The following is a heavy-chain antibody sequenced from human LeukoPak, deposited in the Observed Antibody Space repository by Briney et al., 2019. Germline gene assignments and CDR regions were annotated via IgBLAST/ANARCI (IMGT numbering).Heavy chain of an antibody. CDR3: ARGPYYYYYMDV. CDR2: IYTSGGT. Sequence: SETLSLTCTVSGGSISSYYWSRIRQPAGKGLEWIGRIYTSGGTNYNPSLKSRVTMSVDTSKNQFSLKLSSVTAADTAVYYCARGPYYYYYMDVWGKGTTVTVSS. CDR1: GGSISSYY. V-gene: IGHV4-4*07. J-gene: IGHJ6*03.